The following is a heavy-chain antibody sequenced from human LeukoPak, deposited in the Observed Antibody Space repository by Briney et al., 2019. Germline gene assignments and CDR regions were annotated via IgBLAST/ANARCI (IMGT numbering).Heavy chain of an antibody. CDR3: AKDREQQLVRGAFDI. V-gene: IGHV3-9*03. J-gene: IGHJ3*02. CDR2: ISWNSGSI. CDR1: GFTFDDYA. D-gene: IGHD6-13*01. Sequence: PGRSLRLSCAASGFTFDDYAMHWVRQAPGKGLEWVSGISWNSGSIGYADSVKGRFTISRDNAKNSLYLQMNSLRAEDMALYYCAKDREQQLVRGAFDIWGQGTMVTVSS.